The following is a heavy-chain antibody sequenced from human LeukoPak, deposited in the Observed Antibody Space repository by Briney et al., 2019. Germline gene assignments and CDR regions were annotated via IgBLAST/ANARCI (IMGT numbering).Heavy chain of an antibody. CDR2: ISFSGTYI. J-gene: IGHJ4*02. CDR1: GFTFSSFN. Sequence: PGGSLRLSCAASGFTFSSFNLNWVRQAPGKGLEWVSSISFSGTYIYYADSLKGRITISRDNARRSLFLQMNSLRAEDTAVYYCARRASTERGHSYGLDYWGQGTLVTVSS. CDR3: ARRASTERGHSYGLDY. D-gene: IGHD5-18*01. V-gene: IGHV3-21*01.